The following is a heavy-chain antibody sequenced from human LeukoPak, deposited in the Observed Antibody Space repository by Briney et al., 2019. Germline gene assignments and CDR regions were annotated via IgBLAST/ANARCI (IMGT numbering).Heavy chain of an antibody. Sequence: HPGGSLRPSCAASGVSATPYAMSWVRQAPGKGLEWVSAITGTDDATYHADSVKGRFTIARDRSKNTLYLEMNGLRAEDTAVYHCAKSRSVADAFDIWGHGAMVTVSS. D-gene: IGHD6-19*01. V-gene: IGHV3-23*01. CDR1: GVSATPYA. J-gene: IGHJ3*02. CDR2: ITGTDDAT. CDR3: AKSRSVADAFDI.